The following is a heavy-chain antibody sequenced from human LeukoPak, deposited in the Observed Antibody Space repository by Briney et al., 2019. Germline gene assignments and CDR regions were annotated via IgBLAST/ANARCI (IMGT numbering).Heavy chain of an antibody. J-gene: IGHJ3*02. D-gene: IGHD6-19*01. Sequence: RESGPALVKPTETLTLTCTFSGFSLSTSGMCVSWIRQPPGKALQWLAHIDWDDDKYYSTSLETRLTISKDTSKNQVVLTMTKMDPVDTATYYCARMTAGYSSGWFAFDIWGQGTMVTVSS. V-gene: IGHV2-70*01. CDR3: ARMTAGYSSGWFAFDI. CDR1: GFSLSTSGMC. CDR2: IDWDDDK.